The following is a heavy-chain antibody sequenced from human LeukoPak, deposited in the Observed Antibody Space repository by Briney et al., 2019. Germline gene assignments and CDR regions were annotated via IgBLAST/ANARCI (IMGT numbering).Heavy chain of an antibody. D-gene: IGHD3-16*01. CDR1: GLTLSNYE. J-gene: IGHJ4*02. CDR3: ARRFPPDS. V-gene: IGHV3-48*03. Sequence: PGGSLRLSCAASGLTLSNYETKCARHARGRGMEWVSHISRSGPTTYHADCVEGRYTISRHNANNSLYRQMNTLRPEDTAVYYCARRFPPDSWGQGTVVSVSS. CDR2: ISRSGPTT.